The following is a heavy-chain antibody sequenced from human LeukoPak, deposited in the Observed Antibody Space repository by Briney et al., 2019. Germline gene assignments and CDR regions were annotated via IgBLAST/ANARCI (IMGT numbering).Heavy chain of an antibody. CDR1: GYTFTSYD. CDR3: ARADSNIVATIYDWYYFDY. J-gene: IGHJ4*02. D-gene: IGHD5-12*01. V-gene: IGHV1-8*01. CDR2: MNPNSGNT. Sequence: ASVKVSCKASGYTFTSYDINWVRQATGQGLEWMGWMNPNSGNTGYAQKFQGRVTMTRNTSISTAYMELSSLRSEDTAVYYCARADSNIVATIYDWYYFDYWGQGTLVTVSS.